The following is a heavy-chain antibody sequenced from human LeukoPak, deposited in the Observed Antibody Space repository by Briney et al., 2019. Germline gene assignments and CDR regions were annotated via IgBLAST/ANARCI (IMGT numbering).Heavy chain of an antibody. D-gene: IGHD4-23*01. J-gene: IGHJ4*02. CDR3: ARYYGGNSNFDY. V-gene: IGHV4-30-4*01. CDR2: ISYSGST. CDR1: GGSISSGAHY. Sequence: NPSETLSLTCTVSGGSISSGAHYWSWVRQPPGKGLEWIGYISYSGSTYYNPSLKSRVTISIDTSKSQCSLKLSSVTAADTAVCYCARYYGGNSNFDYWGQGTLVTVSS.